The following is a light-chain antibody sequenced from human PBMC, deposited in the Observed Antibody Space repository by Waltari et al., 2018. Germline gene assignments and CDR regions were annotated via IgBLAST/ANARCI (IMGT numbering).Light chain of an antibody. CDR2: KAS. CDR1: PSIPRW. V-gene: IGKV1-5*03. CDR3: QHYDSYSAT. Sequence: DIQMTQSPSTLSASVGDRVTITCRARPSIPRWLAWYQQKPGKAPKLLIYKASIVESGVPSRVSGGGSGTEFTLTISSLQPDDFATYYCQHYDSYSATFGRGTKIEIK. J-gene: IGKJ3*01.